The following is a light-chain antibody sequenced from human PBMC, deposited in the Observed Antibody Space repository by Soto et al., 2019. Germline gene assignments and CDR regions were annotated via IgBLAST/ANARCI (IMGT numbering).Light chain of an antibody. J-gene: IGKJ2*01. CDR2: AAS. Sequence: DIQMTQSPSSLSASVGDRVTITCRASQSIASYLNWYQQKPGKAPKLLIYAASSLHSGVPSGFSGRGSGTDFTPTISSLQPEDFAAYYCQQSYSTPRTFGQGTKLDIK. CDR3: QQSYSTPRT. CDR1: QSIASY. V-gene: IGKV1-39*01.